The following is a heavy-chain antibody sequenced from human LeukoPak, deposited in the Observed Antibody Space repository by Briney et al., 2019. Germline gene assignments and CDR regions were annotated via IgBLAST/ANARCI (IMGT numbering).Heavy chain of an antibody. D-gene: IGHD5-18*01. Sequence: SETLSLTCAVYGGSFSGYYRSWIRQPPGKGLEWIGEINHSGSTNYNPSLKSRVTISVDTSKNQFSLKLSSVTAADTAVYYCAREERYSYGDWGQGTLVTVSS. V-gene: IGHV4-34*01. CDR3: AREERYSYGD. J-gene: IGHJ4*02. CDR1: GGSFSGYY. CDR2: INHSGST.